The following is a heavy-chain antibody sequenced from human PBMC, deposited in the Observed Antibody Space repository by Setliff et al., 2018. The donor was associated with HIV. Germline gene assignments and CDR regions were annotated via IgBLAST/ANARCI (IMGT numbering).Heavy chain of an antibody. D-gene: IGHD4-17*01. CDR1: GFSFSDYY. CDR3: ARNLGVAALGDDGQVDYYYYYMDV. J-gene: IGHJ6*03. V-gene: IGHV3-11*04. Sequence: GSLRLSCEASGFSFSDYYMSWVRQAPGKGLEWVSYISGSGSAMHFADSVKGRFTISRDNAKNALYLEMSSLRAEGTAVYYCARNLGVAALGDDGQVDYYYYYMDVWGKGTTVTVSS. CDR2: ISGSGSAM.